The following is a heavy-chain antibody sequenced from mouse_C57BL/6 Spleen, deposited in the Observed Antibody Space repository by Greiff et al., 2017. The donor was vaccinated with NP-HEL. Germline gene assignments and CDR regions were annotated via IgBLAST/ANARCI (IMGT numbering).Heavy chain of an antibody. CDR2: IYPGDGDT. CDR3: ARSDYGSSYDFDY. D-gene: IGHD1-1*01. J-gene: IGHJ2*01. Sequence: VQLKESGPELVKPGASVKISCKASGYAFSSSWMNWVKQRPGKGLEWIGRIYPGDGDTNYNGKFKGKATLTADKSSSTAYMQLSSLTSEDSAVYFCARSDYGSSYDFDYWGQGTTLTVSS. CDR1: GYAFSSSW. V-gene: IGHV1-82*01.